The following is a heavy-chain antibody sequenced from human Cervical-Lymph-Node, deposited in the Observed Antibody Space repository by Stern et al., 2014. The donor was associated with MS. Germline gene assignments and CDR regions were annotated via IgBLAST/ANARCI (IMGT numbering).Heavy chain of an antibody. CDR2: IVPVFDKS. CDR1: GVTIKTYA. Sequence: VQLLESGAEVRKPGSSVKVSCRASGVTIKTYAVSWVRKAPGQGLEWMGAIVPVFDKSKNAQRFQERVTITADESTSTVYMELSGLTSEDTAVYYCARERGNTYGFDYWGQGTLVTVSS. CDR3: ARERGNTYGFDY. V-gene: IGHV1-69*01. J-gene: IGHJ4*02. D-gene: IGHD4-23*01.